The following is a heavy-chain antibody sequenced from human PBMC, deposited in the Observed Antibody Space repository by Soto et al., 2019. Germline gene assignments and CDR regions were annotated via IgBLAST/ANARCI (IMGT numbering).Heavy chain of an antibody. V-gene: IGHV4-34*01. D-gene: IGHD4-17*01. Sequence: SETLSLTCAVYGGSFSNYYWSWIRRPPGKGLEWIGEINHTGNTNYNPSLKSRVTTSVDTSKKQFSLKLTSVTAADTAVYYCARVTRGDYLLTFSLRGMDVWGQGTPVTVSS. CDR3: ARVTRGDYLLTFSLRGMDV. J-gene: IGHJ6*02. CDR2: INHTGNT. CDR1: GGSFSNYY.